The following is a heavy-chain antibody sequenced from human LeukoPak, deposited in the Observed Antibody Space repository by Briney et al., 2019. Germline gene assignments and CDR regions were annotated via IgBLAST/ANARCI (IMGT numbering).Heavy chain of an antibody. CDR2: IYHSGST. V-gene: IGHV4-38-2*01. D-gene: IGHD3-9*01. J-gene: IGHJ4*02. Sequence: PGGSLRLSCAASGFTFSSYAMSWVRQAPGKGLEWIGSIYHSGSTYYNPSLKSRVTISVDTSKNQFSLKLSSVTAADTAVYYCARHGPGSGLRYFDWLLYYWGQGTLVTVSS. CDR1: GFTFSSYA. CDR3: ARHGPGSGLRYFDWLLYY.